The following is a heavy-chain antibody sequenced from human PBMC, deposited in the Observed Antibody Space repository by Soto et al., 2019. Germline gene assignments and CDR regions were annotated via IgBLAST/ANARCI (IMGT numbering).Heavy chain of an antibody. D-gene: IGHD4-4*01. V-gene: IGHV1-8*01. Sequence: QVQLVQSGAEVKKPGASVKVSCKASGYTFTSYDISWVRQATGQGPEWMGWMNPNRGNTGYAQKFQGRVTMTRDTSISTAYMELSSLRSEDTVVYYCARGRGYSNPWGQGTLVTVSS. CDR3: ARGRGYSNP. CDR1: GYTFTSYD. CDR2: MNPNRGNT. J-gene: IGHJ5*02.